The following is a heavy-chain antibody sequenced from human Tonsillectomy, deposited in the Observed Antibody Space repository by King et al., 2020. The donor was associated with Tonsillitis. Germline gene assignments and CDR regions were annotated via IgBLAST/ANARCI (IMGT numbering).Heavy chain of an antibody. V-gene: IGHV3-30*02. CDR1: GFTFSSYG. Sequence: VQLVESGGGVVQPGGSLRLSCAASGFTFSSYGMHWVRQAPGKGLEWVAFIRYDGSNKYYADSVKGRFTISRDNSKNTLYLQMNSLRAEDTAVYYCAKDSHGWGALGSSWTDYWGQGTLVTVSS. D-gene: IGHD6-13*01. CDR3: AKDSHGWGALGSSWTDY. J-gene: IGHJ4*02. CDR2: IRYDGSNK.